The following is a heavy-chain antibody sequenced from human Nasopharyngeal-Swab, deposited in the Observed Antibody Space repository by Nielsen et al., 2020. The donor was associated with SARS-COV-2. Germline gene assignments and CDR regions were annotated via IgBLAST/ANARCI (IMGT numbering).Heavy chain of an antibody. D-gene: IGHD3-3*01. Sequence: GSLRLSCAVYGGSFSGYYWSWIRQPPGKGLEWIGEINHSGSTNYNPSLKSRVTISVDTSKNQFSLKLTSVTAADTAVYYCARGPHRRITIFGVVIESYYYGMDVWGQGTLVTVSS. CDR3: ARGPHRRITIFGVVIESYYYGMDV. V-gene: IGHV4-34*01. CDR2: INHSGST. J-gene: IGHJ6*02. CDR1: GGSFSGYY.